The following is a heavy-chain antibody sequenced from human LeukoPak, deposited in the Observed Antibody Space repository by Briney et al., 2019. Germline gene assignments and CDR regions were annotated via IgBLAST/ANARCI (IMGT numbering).Heavy chain of an antibody. CDR3: AKDPHDSSGWYRGVEY. D-gene: IGHD6-19*01. J-gene: IGHJ4*02. CDR1: GFTFTNYA. Sequence: PGGSLRLSCAVSGFTFTNYAMSWVRQPPGKGLECVSSISGSADSTYYADSVKGRFTISRDNSKNTLYLQMNSLRVEDTALYYCAKDPHDSSGWYRGVEYWGQGTLVTVSS. V-gene: IGHV3-23*01. CDR2: ISGSADST.